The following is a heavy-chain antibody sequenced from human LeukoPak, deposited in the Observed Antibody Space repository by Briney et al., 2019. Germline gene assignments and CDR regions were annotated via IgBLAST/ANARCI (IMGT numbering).Heavy chain of an antibody. CDR1: GYTFTGYY. D-gene: IGHD7-27*01. CDR2: INPNSGGT. J-gene: IGHJ4*02. V-gene: IGHV1-2*02. Sequence: VASVKVSCKASGYTFTGYYMHWVRQAPGQGLEWMGWINPNSGGTNYAQKFQGRVTMTRDTSISTAYMELSRLRSDDTAVYYCARSSNWGSDHRPGYWGQGTLVTVSS. CDR3: ARSSNWGSDHRPGY.